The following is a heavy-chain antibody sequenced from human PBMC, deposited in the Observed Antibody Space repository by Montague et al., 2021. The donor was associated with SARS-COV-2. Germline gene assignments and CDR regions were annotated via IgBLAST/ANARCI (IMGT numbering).Heavy chain of an antibody. CDR3: ARDSGRYYDFWSGYYNSHYYYYMDV. Sequence: SLRLSCAASGFTFSSYSMNWVRQAPGKGLEWVSSISSSSSYIYYADSVKGRFTISRDNAKNSLYLQMNSLRAEDTAVYYCARDSGRYYDFWSGYYNSHYYYYMDVWGKGTTDTVSS. D-gene: IGHD3-3*01. CDR2: ISSSSSYI. J-gene: IGHJ6*03. V-gene: IGHV3-21*01. CDR1: GFTFSSYS.